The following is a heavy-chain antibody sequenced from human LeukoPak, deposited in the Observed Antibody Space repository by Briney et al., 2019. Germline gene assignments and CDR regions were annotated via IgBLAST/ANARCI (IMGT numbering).Heavy chain of an antibody. D-gene: IGHD6-19*01. J-gene: IGHJ4*02. CDR2: IVVGSGNT. Sequence: SVKVSCKASGFTFTSSAMQWVRQARGQRLEWIGWIVVGSGNTSYAQKFQERVTITRDMSTSTAYMELSSLRSEDTAVYYCAAAKPSSGWYGISYWGQGTLVTVSS. V-gene: IGHV1-58*02. CDR1: GFTFTSSA. CDR3: AAAKPSSGWYGISY.